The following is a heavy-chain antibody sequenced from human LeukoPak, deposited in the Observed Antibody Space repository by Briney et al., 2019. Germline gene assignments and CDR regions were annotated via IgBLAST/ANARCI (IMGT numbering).Heavy chain of an antibody. V-gene: IGHV4-34*01. CDR2: INHSGST. J-gene: IGHJ5*02. CDR3: AGGRGVVVPAAIRGANWFDP. Sequence: SETLSLTCAVYGGSFSGYYWSWIRQPPGKGLEWIGEINHSGSTNYNPSLKSRVTISVDTSKNQFSLKPSSVTAADTAVYYCAGGRGVVVPAAIRGANWFDPCGQGTLVTVSS. CDR1: GGSFSGYY. D-gene: IGHD2-2*01.